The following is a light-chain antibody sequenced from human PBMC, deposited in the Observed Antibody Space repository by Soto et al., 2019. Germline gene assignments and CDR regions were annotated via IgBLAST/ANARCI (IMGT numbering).Light chain of an antibody. CDR2: DVS. CDR3: CSYAGGHTSLL. Sequence: QSSLTQPRSVSGSPGQSVTISCTGTRSDVGGYNYVSWYQQHPGTVPKLMIYDVSNRPSGVPDRFSGSKSGNTASLTISGLQAEDEADYYCCSYAGGHTSLLFGGGTKLTVL. CDR1: RSDVGGYNY. J-gene: IGLJ2*01. V-gene: IGLV2-11*01.